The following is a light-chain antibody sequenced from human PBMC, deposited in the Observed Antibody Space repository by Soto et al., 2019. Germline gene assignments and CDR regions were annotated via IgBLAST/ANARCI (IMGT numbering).Light chain of an antibody. J-gene: IGKJ4*01. Sequence: DIQVSQSPSFLSASVGDRVTITCRASQGISSYLAWYQQNPGKAPELLIYAASTLQSGVPSRFSGSGSGTEFTLTISSLQPEDFATYYCQQLNSYPVTFGGGTKVDIK. CDR2: AAS. CDR3: QQLNSYPVT. V-gene: IGKV1-9*01. CDR1: QGISSY.